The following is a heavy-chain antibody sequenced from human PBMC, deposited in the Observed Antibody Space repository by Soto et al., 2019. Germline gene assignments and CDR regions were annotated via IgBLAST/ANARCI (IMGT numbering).Heavy chain of an antibody. J-gene: IGHJ6*02. CDR2: IMPVFATP. CDR3: ARDKDRQQLGGNYYYILDV. D-gene: IGHD3-3*02. V-gene: IGHV1-69*12. CDR1: GGTFGTSA. Sequence: QVQLMQSGAEVKKSGSSVKVSCKASGGTFGTSAISWVRQAPGEGLEWVGGIMPVFATPDYAQKFQGRVTISADESTTTAYLELTSLTTDDTAVYYCARDKDRQQLGGNYYYILDVWGQGTAITVSS.